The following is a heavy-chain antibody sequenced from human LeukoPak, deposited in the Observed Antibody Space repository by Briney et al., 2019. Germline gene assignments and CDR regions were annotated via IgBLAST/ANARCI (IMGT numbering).Heavy chain of an antibody. Sequence: SETLSLTCTVSGGSISSHYWSWIRQPPGKGLEWIGYIYYSGSTNYNPSLKSRVTISVDTSKNQSSLKLSSVTAADTAVYYCARGMADDAFDIWGQGTMVTVSS. CDR3: ARGMADDAFDI. J-gene: IGHJ3*02. CDR2: IYYSGST. V-gene: IGHV4-59*11. D-gene: IGHD2-8*01. CDR1: GGSISSHY.